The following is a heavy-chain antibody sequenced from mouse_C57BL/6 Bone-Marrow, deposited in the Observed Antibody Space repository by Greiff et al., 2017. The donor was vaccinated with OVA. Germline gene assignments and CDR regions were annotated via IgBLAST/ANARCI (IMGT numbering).Heavy chain of an antibody. V-gene: IGHV1-4*01. CDR2: INPSSGYT. CDR1: GYTFTSYT. D-gene: IGHD2-1*01. J-gene: IGHJ3*01. CDR3: AREDGNWFAY. Sequence: VQVVESGAELARPGASVKMSCKASGYTFTSYTMHWVKQRPGQSLEWIGYINPSSGYTKYNQKFKDKATLTADKSSSTAYMQLSSLTSEDSAVYYCAREDGNWFAYWGQGTLVTVSA.